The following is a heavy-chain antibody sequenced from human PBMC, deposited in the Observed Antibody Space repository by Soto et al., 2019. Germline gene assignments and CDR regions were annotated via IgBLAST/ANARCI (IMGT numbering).Heavy chain of an antibody. Sequence: ASVKVSCKASGYTFTSYAMHWVRQAPGQRLEWMGWINAGNGNTKYSQKFQGRVTITRDTSASTAYMELSSLRSEDTAVYYCARALMVRGVMRPYYFDYWGQGTLVTVSS. CDR1: GYTFTSYA. CDR3: ARALMVRGVMRPYYFDY. CDR2: INAGNGNT. D-gene: IGHD3-10*01. J-gene: IGHJ4*02. V-gene: IGHV1-3*01.